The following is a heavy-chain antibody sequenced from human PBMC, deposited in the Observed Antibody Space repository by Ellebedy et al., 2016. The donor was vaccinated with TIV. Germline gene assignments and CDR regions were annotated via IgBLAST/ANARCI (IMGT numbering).Heavy chain of an antibody. V-gene: IGHV3-21*01. CDR3: ARVGVATARGYYYGMDV. CDR1: GFTFSNHG. J-gene: IGHJ6*02. D-gene: IGHD5-12*01. CDR2: ISSSSSEI. Sequence: GESLKISCAASGFTFSNHGMNWVRQAPGKGLEWVSSISSSSSEIYYAESVKGRFTISRDNAKNSLYLQMNSLRVEDTAVYYCARVGVATARGYYYGMDVWGQGTTVTVSS.